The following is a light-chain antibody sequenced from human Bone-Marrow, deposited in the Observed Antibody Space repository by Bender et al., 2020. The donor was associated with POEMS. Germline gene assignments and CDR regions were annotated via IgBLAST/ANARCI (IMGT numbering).Light chain of an antibody. V-gene: IGLV1-44*01. CDR2: SSR. CDR3: AVWDDSLNGWV. J-gene: IGLJ3*02. CDR1: SSNIGAHA. Sequence: QSVLTQPPSASGTPGQRVTISCSGGSSNIGAHAVNWYQHLPGSAPKLRIYSSRRRPSEVPDRFSGSRSGTSASLAISGLQSEDEADYYCAVWDDSLNGWVFGGGTKLTVL.